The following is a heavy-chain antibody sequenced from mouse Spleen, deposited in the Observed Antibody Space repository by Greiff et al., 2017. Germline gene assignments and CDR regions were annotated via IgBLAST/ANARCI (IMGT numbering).Heavy chain of an antibody. V-gene: IGHV5-9-4*01. CDR3: ARWGTGTDYAMDY. D-gene: IGHD4-1*01. Sequence: EVHLVESGGGLVKPGGSLKLSCAASGFTFSSYAMSWVRQSPEKRLEWVADISSGGSYTYYPDTVTGRFTISRDNAKNTLYLEMSSLRSEDTAMYYCARWGTGTDYAMDYWGQGTSVTVSS. CDR1: GFTFSSYA. CDR2: ISSGGSYT. J-gene: IGHJ4*01.